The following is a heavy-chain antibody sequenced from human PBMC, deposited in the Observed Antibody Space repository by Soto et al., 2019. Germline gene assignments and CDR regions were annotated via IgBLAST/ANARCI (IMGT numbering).Heavy chain of an antibody. Sequence: PSETLSLTCTVSGDSISSNNYYWGWFRQPPGKGLEWIGYIYYSGSTNYNPSLKSRVTISVDTSKNQFSLKLSSVTAADTAVYYCARPHGGSSGWDNWFDPWGRGTLVTVSS. CDR2: IYYSGST. CDR1: GDSISSNNYY. D-gene: IGHD6-25*01. CDR3: ARPHGGSSGWDNWFDP. V-gene: IGHV4-61*05. J-gene: IGHJ5*02.